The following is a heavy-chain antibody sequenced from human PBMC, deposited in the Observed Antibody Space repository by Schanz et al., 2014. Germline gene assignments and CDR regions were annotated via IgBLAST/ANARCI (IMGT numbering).Heavy chain of an antibody. CDR3: ARDEGKDGYNLAFDV. D-gene: IGHD5-12*01. J-gene: IGHJ3*01. CDR1: GFTFSSSG. V-gene: IGHV3-NL1*01. CDR2: LYIRST. Sequence: QVQLVESGGGVVQPGGSLRLSCAASGFTFSSSGMHWVRQAPGKGLECVSILYIRSTYYADSVKGRFTISRDNSKNMVFLQMNSLRVEDTAIYYCARDEGKDGYNLAFDVWGQGTLVTVSS.